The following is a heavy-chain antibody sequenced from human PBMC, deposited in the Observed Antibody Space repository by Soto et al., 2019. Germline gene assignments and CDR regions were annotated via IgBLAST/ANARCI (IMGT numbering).Heavy chain of an antibody. CDR1: GFTFSSYG. CDR2: ISYDGSNK. V-gene: IGHV3-30*03. J-gene: IGHJ3*02. Sequence: GGSLRLSCAASGFTFSSYGMHWVRQAPGKGLEWVAIISYDGSNKYFADSVKGRFTISRDNSKNTLYLQMNSLRAEDTAVYYCARGVTIVGTTGDAFDTWGQGTMVTVSS. CDR3: ARGVTIVGTTGDAFDT. D-gene: IGHD1-26*01.